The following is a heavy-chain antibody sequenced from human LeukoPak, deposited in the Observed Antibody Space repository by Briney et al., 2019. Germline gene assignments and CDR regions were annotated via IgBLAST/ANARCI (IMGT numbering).Heavy chain of an antibody. V-gene: IGHV3-7*01. Sequence: GGSLRLSCAASGFTFSRYWMSWVRQAPGKGLEWVANIKQDGSQKSYVYSVKGRFTISRDNANNLLYLQMNSLRAEDTAVYYCARESFAARRDWGQGTLVTVSS. J-gene: IGHJ4*02. CDR3: ARESFAARRD. CDR1: GFTFSRYW. D-gene: IGHD6-6*01. CDR2: IKQDGSQK.